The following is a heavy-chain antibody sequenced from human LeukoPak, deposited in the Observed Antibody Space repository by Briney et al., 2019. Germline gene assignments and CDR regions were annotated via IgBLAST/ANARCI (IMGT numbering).Heavy chain of an antibody. Sequence: GGSLRLSCGASGFXFSSYSINWVRQAPGKGLEWVSSISSSSSYIYYADSVKGRFTISRDNAKNSLYLQMNSLRAEDTAVYYCARGYPLSTTAAGTYFQHWGQGTLVTVSS. CDR2: ISSSSSYI. V-gene: IGHV3-21*01. J-gene: IGHJ1*01. CDR1: GFXFSSYS. D-gene: IGHD6-13*01. CDR3: ARGYPLSTTAAGTYFQH.